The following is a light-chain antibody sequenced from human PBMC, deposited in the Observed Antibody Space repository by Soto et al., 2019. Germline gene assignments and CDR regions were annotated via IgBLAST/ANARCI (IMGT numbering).Light chain of an antibody. CDR3: QQYMNWPPWT. CDR1: LSASTN. Sequence: ETVMTQSPATLSVSPGETATLSCRASLSASTNLAWYQHKPGQAPRLLIYGASIRASGIPARFRGSGAGTQFTLTICSLQSEDVAVYYCQQYMNWPPWTFGQGTKVEIK. J-gene: IGKJ1*01. V-gene: IGKV3-15*01. CDR2: GAS.